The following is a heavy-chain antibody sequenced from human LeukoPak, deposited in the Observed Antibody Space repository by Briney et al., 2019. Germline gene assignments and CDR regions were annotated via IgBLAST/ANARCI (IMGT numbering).Heavy chain of an antibody. CDR2: IYTSGST. CDR3: ARNYYDSSGYRYAFDY. Sequence: PAETLSQTCTVSGGSISSYYWSWIRQPAGKGLEWIGRIYTSGSTNYNPSLKSRVTMSVDTSKNQFSLKLSSVTAADTAVYYCARNYYDSSGYRYAFDYWGQVPLVSVSS. D-gene: IGHD3-22*01. J-gene: IGHJ4*02. V-gene: IGHV4-4*07. CDR1: GGSISSYY.